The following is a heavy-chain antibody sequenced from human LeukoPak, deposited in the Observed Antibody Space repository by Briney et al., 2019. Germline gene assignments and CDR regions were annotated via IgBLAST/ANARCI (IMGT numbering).Heavy chain of an antibody. CDR1: GFTFSSYA. CDR2: ISGSGGST. J-gene: IGHJ4*02. D-gene: IGHD2-15*01. CDR3: AIPPSRYCSGGSCHGRWFDY. V-gene: IGHV3-23*01. Sequence: GGSLRLSCAASGFTFSSYAMHWVRQAPGKGLEYVSAISGSGGSTYYADSVKGRFTISRDNSKNTLYLQMNSLRAEDTAVYYCAIPPSRYCSGGSCHGRWFDYWGQGTLVTVSS.